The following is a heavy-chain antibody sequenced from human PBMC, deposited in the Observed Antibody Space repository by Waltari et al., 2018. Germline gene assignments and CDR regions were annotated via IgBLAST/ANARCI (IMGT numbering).Heavy chain of an antibody. V-gene: IGHV3-23*01. Sequence: EVQLLESGGGLVQPGWSLRLSCAASGFTFSSYAMSWVRQAPGKGLEWVSAISGSGGSTYYADSVKGRFTISGDNSKNTLYLQMNSLRAEDTAVYYCAALGAVMAGFDYWGQGTLVTVSS. CDR1: GFTFSSYA. J-gene: IGHJ4*02. CDR3: AALGAVMAGFDY. CDR2: ISGSGGST. D-gene: IGHD2-21*01.